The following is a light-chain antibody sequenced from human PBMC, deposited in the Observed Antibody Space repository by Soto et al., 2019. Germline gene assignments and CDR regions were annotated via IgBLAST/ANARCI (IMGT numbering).Light chain of an antibody. V-gene: IGKV3-20*01. CDR2: GAS. CDR3: QQGHSNPIT. J-gene: IGKJ5*01. CDR1: QGVSSSY. Sequence: EIVLTQSPGTPSLAPGERATLSCSASQGVSSSYLAWYQQKPGQAPRLLIYGASSRATGIPDRFSGSGSGTDFTLTISSLQPEDFATYYCQQGHSNPITLGQGTRWRL.